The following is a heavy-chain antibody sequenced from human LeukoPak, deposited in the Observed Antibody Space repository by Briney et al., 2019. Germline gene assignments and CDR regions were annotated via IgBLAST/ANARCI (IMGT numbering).Heavy chain of an antibody. Sequence: SQTLSLTCTVSGGSISSGSYYWSWIRQPAGKGLEWIGRIYTSGSTNYNPSLKSRVTISVDTSKNQFSLKLSSVTAADTAVYYCARHTPHPVAGGGWFDPWGQGTLVTVSS. CDR3: ARHTPHPVAGGGWFDP. CDR2: IYTSGST. J-gene: IGHJ5*02. D-gene: IGHD6-19*01. V-gene: IGHV4-61*02. CDR1: GGSISSGSYY.